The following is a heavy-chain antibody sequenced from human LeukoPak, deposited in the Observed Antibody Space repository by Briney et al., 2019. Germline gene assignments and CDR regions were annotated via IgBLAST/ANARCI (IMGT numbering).Heavy chain of an antibody. V-gene: IGHV1-46*01. CDR3: ARGAGTGYFQH. CDR1: GYTFTSYY. CDR2: INPSGGST. Sequence: ASVKVSCKASGYTFTSYYMHWVRHAPGQGLEWMGIINPSGGSTSYAQKFQGRVTMTRDMSTSTVYMELSSLRSEDTAVYYCARGAGTGYFQHWGQGTLVTVSS. D-gene: IGHD6-19*01. J-gene: IGHJ1*01.